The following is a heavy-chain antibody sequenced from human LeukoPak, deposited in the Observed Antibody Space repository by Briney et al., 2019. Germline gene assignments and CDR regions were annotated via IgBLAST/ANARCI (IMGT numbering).Heavy chain of an antibody. CDR1: GFTFSSYW. V-gene: IGHV3-7*01. CDR3: VRDWRAMALGY. Sequence: GGSLRLSCAASGFTFSSYWMSWVRQAPGKGLEWVANIKQDGSEKYYVDSVKGRFTISRDSAKNSVYLQMNSLKAEDTAVYHCVRDWRAMALGYWGQGTLVTVSS. CDR2: IKQDGSEK. D-gene: IGHD5-18*01. J-gene: IGHJ4*02.